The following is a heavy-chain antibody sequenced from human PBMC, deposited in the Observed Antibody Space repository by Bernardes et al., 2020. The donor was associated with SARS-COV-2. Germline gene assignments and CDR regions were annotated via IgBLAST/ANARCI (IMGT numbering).Heavy chain of an antibody. Sequence: SETLSLTCAVYGGSFSGYYWSWIRQPPGKGLEWIGEINHSGSTNYNPSLKSRVTISVDTSKNQFSLKLSSVTAADTAVYYCARVRTGLKVPRLYSSSSGYYYYYMDVWGKGTTVTVSS. J-gene: IGHJ6*03. D-gene: IGHD6-6*01. CDR1: GGSFSGYY. V-gene: IGHV4-34*01. CDR2: INHSGST. CDR3: ARVRTGLKVPRLYSSSSGYYYYYMDV.